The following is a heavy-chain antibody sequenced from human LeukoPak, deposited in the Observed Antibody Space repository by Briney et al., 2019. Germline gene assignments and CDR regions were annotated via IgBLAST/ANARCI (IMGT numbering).Heavy chain of an antibody. CDR2: INPNSGGT. CDR3: ASPWGRWFGELIWYFDL. Sequence: ASVKVSCKASGYTFTAYYIHWVRQAPGQGLEWMGWINPNSGGTNYAQRFQGRVTMTRDTSITTAYMELSRLRSDCTAVYYCASPWGRWFGELIWYFDLWGRGTLVTVSS. J-gene: IGHJ2*01. CDR1: GYTFTAYY. V-gene: IGHV1-2*02. D-gene: IGHD3-10*01.